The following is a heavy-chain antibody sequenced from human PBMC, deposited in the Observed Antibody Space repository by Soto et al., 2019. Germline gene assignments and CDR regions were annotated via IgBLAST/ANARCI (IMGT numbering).Heavy chain of an antibody. CDR2: IYTSGST. CDR3: ARDGSYYGIDY. D-gene: IGHD1-26*01. V-gene: IGHV4-4*07. CDR1: GGSISSYY. J-gene: IGHJ4*02. Sequence: RSLTCTVSGGSISSYYWSWIRQPAGKGLEWIGRIYTSGSTNYNPSLKSRVTMSVDTSKNQFSLKLGSVTAADTAVYYCARDGSYYGIDYWGQGTLVTVSS.